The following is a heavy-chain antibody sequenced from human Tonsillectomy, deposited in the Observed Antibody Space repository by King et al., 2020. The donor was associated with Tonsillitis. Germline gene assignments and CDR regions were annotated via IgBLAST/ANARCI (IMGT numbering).Heavy chain of an antibody. J-gene: IGHJ4*02. CDR1: GYTFTIYY. D-gene: IGHD3-10*01. Sequence: QLVQSGAEVKKSGASVKVSCRASGYTFTIYYMHRVRQAPGQGLEWIGIINHSGGRTTYEQKFQDRLTLTRDTSTSTLYMELSSLTSDDTAIYFCSTTYYYGSGRYSKGPFHFWGQGTLVTVPS. CDR3: STTYYYGSGRYSKGPFHF. CDR2: INHSGGRT. V-gene: IGHV1-46*01.